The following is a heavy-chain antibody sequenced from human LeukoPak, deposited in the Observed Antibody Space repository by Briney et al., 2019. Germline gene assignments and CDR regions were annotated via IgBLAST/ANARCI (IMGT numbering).Heavy chain of an antibody. V-gene: IGHV3-23*01. D-gene: IGHD4-23*01. Sequence: GGSLRLSCAASGFTFSSYAMSWVRQAPGKGLEWVSGISGSGGNTYYADSVKGRFTISRDNSKNTLYLQMNSLRAEDTALYYCATESAYGGSPPPYYWGQGTLVTVSS. CDR2: ISGSGGNT. CDR3: ATESAYGGSPPPYY. CDR1: GFTFSSYA. J-gene: IGHJ4*02.